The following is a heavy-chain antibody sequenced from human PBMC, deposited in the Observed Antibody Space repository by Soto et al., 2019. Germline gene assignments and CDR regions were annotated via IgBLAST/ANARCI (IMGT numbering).Heavy chain of an antibody. CDR3: ARGFSAGKGSPSDF. CDR1: GFTFSSFA. J-gene: IGHJ4*02. D-gene: IGHD6-13*01. Sequence: GGSLRLSCAASGFTFSSFAMSWVRQAPGKGLDWVSAISGSGGSTYSADSVKGRFTISRDNSKNTLYLQMSSLRAEDTAVYYCARGFSAGKGSPSDFWGQGSLVTVSS. V-gene: IGHV3-23*01. CDR2: ISGSGGST.